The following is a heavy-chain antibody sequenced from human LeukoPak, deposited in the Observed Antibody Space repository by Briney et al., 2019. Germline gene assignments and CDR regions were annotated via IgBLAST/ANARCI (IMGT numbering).Heavy chain of an antibody. CDR1: GFTFSSYA. CDR2: ISYDGSNK. Sequence: PGGSLRLSCAASGFTFSSYAMHWVRQAPGKGLEWVAVISYDGSNKYYADSVKGRFTISRDNSKNTLYLQMNSLRAEDTAVYYCARSHNYYDSSGADYWGQGTLVTVSS. CDR3: ARSHNYYDSSGADY. V-gene: IGHV3-30-3*01. D-gene: IGHD3-22*01. J-gene: IGHJ4*02.